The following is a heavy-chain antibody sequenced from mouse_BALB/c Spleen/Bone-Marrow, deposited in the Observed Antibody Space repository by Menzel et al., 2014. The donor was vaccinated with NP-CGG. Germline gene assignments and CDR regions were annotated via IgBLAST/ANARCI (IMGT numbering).Heavy chain of an antibody. CDR3: AGVYYGGSTYYFDY. CDR1: GYSFTGYT. J-gene: IGHJ2*01. Sequence: EVQLQQSGPELVKPGASMKISCKASGYSFTGYTMNWVKQSHGKNLEWIGLINPYNGGTSYNQKFEGKATLTVDKSSSTAYMELLSLTSEDSAVYYCAGVYYGGSTYYFDYWGQGTTLTVSS. D-gene: IGHD1-1*01. V-gene: IGHV1-18*01. CDR2: INPYNGGT.